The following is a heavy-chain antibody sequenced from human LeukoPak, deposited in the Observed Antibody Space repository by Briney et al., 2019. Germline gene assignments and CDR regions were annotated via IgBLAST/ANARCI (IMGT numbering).Heavy chain of an antibody. V-gene: IGHV3-23*01. J-gene: IGHJ4*02. CDR2: ITGSGDTT. Sequence: GGSLRLSCAASGFIFRNYAMSWVRQAPGKGLEWVSAITGSGDTTYYADSVKGRFTVSRDNSKNTLYVEMNTLRVEDTAVYYCAKWGDYDILTGYYVSDFWGRGTLVTVSS. CDR3: AKWGDYDILTGYYVSDF. D-gene: IGHD3-9*01. CDR1: GFIFRNYA.